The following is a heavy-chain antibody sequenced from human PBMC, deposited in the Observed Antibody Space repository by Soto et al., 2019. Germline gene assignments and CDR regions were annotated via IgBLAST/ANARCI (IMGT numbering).Heavy chain of an antibody. Sequence: PSETPSLTCAVYGGSFSAYYWSWIRQPPGKGLEWIGEINHSGGTSYNPSLKSRVTISVDTSKSQFSLKLTSVTAADRAVHYCARGSVDTVDSSGFYEYWGQVPPVTVSS. CDR2: INHSGGT. CDR1: GGSFSAYY. D-gene: IGHD3-22*01. J-gene: IGHJ4*02. CDR3: ARGSVDTVDSSGFYEY. V-gene: IGHV4-34*01.